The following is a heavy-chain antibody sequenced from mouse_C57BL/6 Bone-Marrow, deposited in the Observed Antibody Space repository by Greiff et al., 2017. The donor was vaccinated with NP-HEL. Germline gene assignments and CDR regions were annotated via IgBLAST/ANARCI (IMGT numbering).Heavy chain of an antibody. D-gene: IGHD1-1*01. CDR3: ARSTTVVATDY. V-gene: IGHV1-52*01. CDR2: IDPSDSET. CDR1: GYTFTSYW. J-gene: IGHJ2*01. Sequence: QVQLKQPGAELVRPGSSVKLSCKASGYTFTSYWMHWVKQRPIQGLEWIGNIDPSDSETHYNQKFKDKATLTVDKSSSTAYMQLSSLTSEDSAVYYCARSTTVVATDYWGQGTTLTVSS.